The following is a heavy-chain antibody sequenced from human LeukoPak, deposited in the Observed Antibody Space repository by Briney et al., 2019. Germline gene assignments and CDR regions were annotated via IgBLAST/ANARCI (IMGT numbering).Heavy chain of an antibody. J-gene: IGHJ3*02. Sequence: GGSLRLSCAASGFIFSSYGMHWVRQAPGKGLEWVAVIWYDGSNKYYADSVKGRFTISRDNSKNTLYLQMNSLRAEDTAVYYCARDGGYSDYDYPHGSADIWGQGTKLTVSS. D-gene: IGHD5-12*01. CDR1: GFIFSSYG. V-gene: IGHV3-33*01. CDR2: IWYDGSNK. CDR3: ARDGGYSDYDYPHGSADI.